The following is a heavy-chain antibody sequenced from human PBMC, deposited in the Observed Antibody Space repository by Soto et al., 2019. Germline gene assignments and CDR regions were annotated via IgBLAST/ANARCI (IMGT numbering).Heavy chain of an antibody. Sequence: QVQLVQSGAEVKKPGSSVKVSCKASGGTFNNYGMGWVRQAPGQGLEWMGGIIPMIGRTNYAQKFQGRLTLTADEPRSTAYMELRSLRSDDTAVYYCASWDYDVLTGYSYDDWGQGTLVTVSS. CDR2: IIPMIGRT. V-gene: IGHV1-69*01. J-gene: IGHJ4*02. CDR1: GGTFNNYG. D-gene: IGHD3-9*01. CDR3: ASWDYDVLTGYSYDD.